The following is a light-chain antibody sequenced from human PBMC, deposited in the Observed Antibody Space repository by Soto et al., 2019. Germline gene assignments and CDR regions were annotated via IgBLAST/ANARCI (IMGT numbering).Light chain of an antibody. CDR1: QVISND. V-gene: IGKV1-27*01. J-gene: IGKJ1*01. Sequence: DIQMTQSPSSLSASVGDRVTITCRASQVISNDLAWYQQKPGTVPKLLIYAASTLQSGVPSRFSGSGSGTDFTLTISSLQPEDVATYYCQKYNIAPRTFGQGTKVEL. CDR3: QKYNIAPRT. CDR2: AAS.